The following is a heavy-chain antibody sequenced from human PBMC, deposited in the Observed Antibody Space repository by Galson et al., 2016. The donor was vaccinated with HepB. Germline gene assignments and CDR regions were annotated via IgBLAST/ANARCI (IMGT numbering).Heavy chain of an antibody. D-gene: IGHD2-8*02. CDR1: GFTFSGYA. CDR3: AKDFAILGYCTRAGCYSFFDK. V-gene: IGHV3-23*01. CDR2: ISGDGIAT. Sequence: SLRLSCAASGFTFSGYAMTWVRKTLGTGPEWVSSISGDGIATYYAASVKGRFTISRDNSQSTLYLQMNTLRAEDTARYYCAKDFAILGYCTRAGCYSFFDKWGQGTLVTVSS. J-gene: IGHJ4*02.